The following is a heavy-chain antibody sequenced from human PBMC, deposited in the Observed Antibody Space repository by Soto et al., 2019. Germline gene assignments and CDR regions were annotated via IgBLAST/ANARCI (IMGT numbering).Heavy chain of an antibody. J-gene: IGHJ6*02. CDR3: ARAPQYSYGFRGRNYYGMDV. CDR1: GYTSTSYY. V-gene: IGHV1-46*01. D-gene: IGHD5-18*01. CDR2: INPSGGST. Sequence: ASVKVSCKASGYTSTSYYMHWVRQAPGQGLEWMGIINPSGGSTSYAQKFQGRVTMTRDTSTSTVYMELSSLRSEDTAVYYCARAPQYSYGFRGRNYYGMDVWGQGTTVTVSS.